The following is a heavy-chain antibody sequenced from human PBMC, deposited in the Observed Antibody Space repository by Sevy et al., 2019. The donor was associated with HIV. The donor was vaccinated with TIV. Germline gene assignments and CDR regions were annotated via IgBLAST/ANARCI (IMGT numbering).Heavy chain of an antibody. CDR2: IYWDDDK. CDR1: GFSFSTSGVG. Sequence: SGPTLVNPTQTLTLTCTFSGFSFSTSGVGVGWIRQPPGKALEWLALIYWDDDKRYSPSLKSRLTITRDTSKDQVVLKMANMDVVDTGTYYCAHGRSKGITITEFDYWGQGTLVTVSS. D-gene: IGHD3-9*01. V-gene: IGHV2-5*02. J-gene: IGHJ4*02. CDR3: AHGRSKGITITEFDY.